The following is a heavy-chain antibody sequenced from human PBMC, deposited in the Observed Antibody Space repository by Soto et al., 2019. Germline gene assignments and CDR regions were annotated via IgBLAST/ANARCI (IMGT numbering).Heavy chain of an antibody. Sequence: ASVKVSCKASGYTFTSYDINWVRQATGQGLEWMGWMNPNSGNTGYAQKFQGRVTMTRNTSISTAYMELSSLRSEDTAVYYCARKAYYDFWGGYYADYYNYYYLDVWGKGTTVTVSS. J-gene: IGHJ6*03. D-gene: IGHD3-3*01. CDR1: GYTFTSYD. V-gene: IGHV1-8*01. CDR2: MNPNSGNT. CDR3: ARKAYYDFWGGYYADYYNYYYLDV.